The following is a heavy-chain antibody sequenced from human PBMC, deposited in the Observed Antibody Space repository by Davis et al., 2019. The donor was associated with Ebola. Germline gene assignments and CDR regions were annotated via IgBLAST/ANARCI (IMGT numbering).Heavy chain of an antibody. J-gene: IGHJ6*02. D-gene: IGHD3-10*01. CDR3: ARDRYYTIDV. V-gene: IGHV3-23*01. CDR1: GFTFSNYG. CDR2: ISGSGDTT. Sequence: GESLKISCAASGFTFSNYGMSWVRQAPGKGLEWVSSISGSGDTTNYADSVKGRFTMSRDNSMNTLYLQMNSLRAEDTAVYYCARDRYYTIDVWGQGTTVTVSS.